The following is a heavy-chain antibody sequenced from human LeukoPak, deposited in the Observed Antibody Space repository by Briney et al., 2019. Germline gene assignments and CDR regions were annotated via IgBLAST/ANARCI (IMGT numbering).Heavy chain of an antibody. J-gene: IGHJ5*02. CDR1: GFTFSSYS. Sequence: GGSLTLSCAASGFTFSSYSMNWVRQAPGKGLEWVSYISSSSSTKYYADSVKGRFTISRDNAKDSLYLQMDSLRAEDRAVYYCAREDYDFWSGYSTGPSVANWFDPWGQGTLVTVSS. D-gene: IGHD3-3*01. V-gene: IGHV3-48*01. CDR2: ISSSSSTK. CDR3: AREDYDFWSGYSTGPSVANWFDP.